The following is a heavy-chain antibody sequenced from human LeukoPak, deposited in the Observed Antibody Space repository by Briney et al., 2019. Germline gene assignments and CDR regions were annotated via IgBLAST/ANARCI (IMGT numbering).Heavy chain of an antibody. CDR2: INHSGST. D-gene: IGHD3-9*01. CDR1: GGSFSGYY. V-gene: IGHV4-34*01. CDR3: ARARGRYSSQILRGAPFDY. Sequence: SETLSLTCAFYGGSFSGYYWSWIRQPPGKGLEWIGEINHSGSTNYNPSLKSRVTISVDTSKNQFSLKLSSVTAADTAVYYCARARGRYSSQILRGAPFDYWGQGTLVTVSS. J-gene: IGHJ4*02.